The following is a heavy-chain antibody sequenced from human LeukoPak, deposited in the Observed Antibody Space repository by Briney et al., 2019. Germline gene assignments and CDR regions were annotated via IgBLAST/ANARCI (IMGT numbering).Heavy chain of an antibody. Sequence: PGGSLRLSCAASGFTFSRNSMNWVRQAPGKGLEWVSSISTSSSYIYYADSVKGRLTISRDNAKNSLYLQMNSLRANDTAVYYCASGAYSSGRGMSWGQGTLVTVSS. V-gene: IGHV3-21*01. J-gene: IGHJ4*02. CDR3: ASGAYSSGRGMS. CDR2: ISTSSSYI. D-gene: IGHD6-19*01. CDR1: GFTFSRNS.